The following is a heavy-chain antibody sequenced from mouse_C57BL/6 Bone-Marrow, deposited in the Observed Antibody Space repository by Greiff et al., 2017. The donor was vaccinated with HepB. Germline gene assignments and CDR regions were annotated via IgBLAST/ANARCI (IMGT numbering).Heavy chain of an antibody. CDR2: IWGDGST. CDR1: GFSLTSYG. D-gene: IGHD2-2*01. CDR3: AKQGVGHYGSFDY. J-gene: IGHJ2*01. V-gene: IGHV2-3*01. Sequence: VKLQESGPGLVAPSQSLSITCTVSGFSLTSYGVSWVRQPPGKGREWLGVIWGDGSTNYHAALISRRSISKDNSKSQVFLKLNSLQTDDTATYYCAKQGVGHYGSFDYWGQGTTLTVSS.